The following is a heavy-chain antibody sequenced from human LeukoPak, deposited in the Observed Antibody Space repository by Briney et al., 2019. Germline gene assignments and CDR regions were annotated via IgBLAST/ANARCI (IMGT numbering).Heavy chain of an antibody. CDR1: GFTFSSYW. CDR2: INSDGSST. Sequence: GGSLRLSCAASGFTFSSYWMHWVRQAPGKGLVWVSRINSDGSSTSYADSVKGRFTISRDNAKNTLYLQMNSLKTEDTAVYYCTASDHLYCSSRSCHFDYWGQGTLVTVAS. J-gene: IGHJ4*02. CDR3: TASDHLYCSSRSCHFDY. V-gene: IGHV3-74*01. D-gene: IGHD2-2*01.